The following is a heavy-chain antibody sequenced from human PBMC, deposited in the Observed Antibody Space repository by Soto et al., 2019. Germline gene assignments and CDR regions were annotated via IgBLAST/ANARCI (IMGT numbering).Heavy chain of an antibody. CDR3: ARWVEVSLDYFDS. CDR1: GGSISNGYYY. CDR2: IYHSGRT. Sequence: SETLSLTCTVSGGSISNGYYYWSWVRQNPGKGLEWIGHIYHSGRTYYNPSLKSRVTISVDTSKNQFSLNLSSVTAADTAVYYCARWVEVSLDYFDSWGQGTPVTSPQ. V-gene: IGHV4-31*03. J-gene: IGHJ4*02. D-gene: IGHD2-15*01.